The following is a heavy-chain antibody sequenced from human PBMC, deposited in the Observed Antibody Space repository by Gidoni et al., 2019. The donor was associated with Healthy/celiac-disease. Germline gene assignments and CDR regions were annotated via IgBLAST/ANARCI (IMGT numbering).Heavy chain of an antibody. Sequence: QVQLQESGPGLVKPSQTLSLTCTVSGGSISSGGYYWSWIRQHPGKGLEWIGYIYYSGSTYYNPSLKSRVTISVDTSKNQFSLKLSSVTAADTAVYYCARDLAYCSSTSCYPGGWFDPWGQGTLVTVSS. J-gene: IGHJ5*02. V-gene: IGHV4-31*03. D-gene: IGHD2-2*01. CDR1: GGSISSGGYY. CDR3: ARDLAYCSSTSCYPGGWFDP. CDR2: IYYSGST.